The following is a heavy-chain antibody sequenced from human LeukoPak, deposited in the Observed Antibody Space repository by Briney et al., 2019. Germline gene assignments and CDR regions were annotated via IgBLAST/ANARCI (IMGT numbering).Heavy chain of an antibody. D-gene: IGHD3-22*01. CDR2: INPDGSQK. Sequence: GGSLRLSCAVPGFTFATYWVSWVRQAPGKGLECVANINPDGSQKYYLDSVKGGFTISRDHAKNALYLEMNSLRAEDTALYYCATSAPSSANDWGHGTLVTVSS. V-gene: IGHV3-7*01. CDR1: GFTFATYW. CDR3: ATSAPSSAND. J-gene: IGHJ4*01.